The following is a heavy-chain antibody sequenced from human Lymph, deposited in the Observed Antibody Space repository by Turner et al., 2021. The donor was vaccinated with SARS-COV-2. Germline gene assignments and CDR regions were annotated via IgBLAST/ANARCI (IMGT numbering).Heavy chain of an antibody. Sequence: QVQLVQSGAEVKKPGASVKVSCKAPGYTFTSYDINWVRQATGQGLEWMGWMNPNSGNTGYAQKFQGRVTMTRNTSISTAYMELSSLGSEDTAVDYGARGRYSGGGMDVWGQGTTVTVSS. CDR3: ARGRYSGGGMDV. J-gene: IGHJ6*02. CDR1: GYTFTSYD. D-gene: IGHD1-26*01. CDR2: MNPNSGNT. V-gene: IGHV1-8*02.